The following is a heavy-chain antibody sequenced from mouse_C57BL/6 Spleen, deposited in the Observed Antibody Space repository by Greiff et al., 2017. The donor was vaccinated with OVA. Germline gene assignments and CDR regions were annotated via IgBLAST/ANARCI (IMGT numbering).Heavy chain of an antibody. CDR2: IWTGGGT. D-gene: IGHD1-1*01. CDR1: GFSLTSYA. V-gene: IGHV2-9-1*01. CDR3: ARYYYGSSYYFDY. J-gene: IGHJ2*01. Sequence: VQLQQSGPGLVAPSQSLSITCTVSGFSLTSYAISWVRQPPGKGLEWLGVIWTGGGTNYNSALKSRLSISKDNSKSQVFLKMNSLQTDDTARYYCARYYYGSSYYFDYWGQGTTLTVSS.